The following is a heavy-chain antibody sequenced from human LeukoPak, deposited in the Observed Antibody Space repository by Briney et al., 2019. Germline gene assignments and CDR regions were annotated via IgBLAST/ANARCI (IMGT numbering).Heavy chain of an antibody. J-gene: IGHJ4*02. CDR2: IYYRATT. D-gene: IGHD2-15*01. CDR3: ARGAASIDY. Sequence: GLECIGYIYYRATTNYNPSLKSRVTISVDTSKNQFSLKLSSVTAADTAVYYCARGAASIDYWGQGTLVTVSS. V-gene: IGHV4-59*01.